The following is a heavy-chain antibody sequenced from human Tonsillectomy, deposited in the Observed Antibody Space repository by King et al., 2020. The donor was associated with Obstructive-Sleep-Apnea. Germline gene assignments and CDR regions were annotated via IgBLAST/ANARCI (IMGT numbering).Heavy chain of an antibody. CDR1: GYSFTNYW. D-gene: IGHD2-2*01. CDR2: IYPGDSDT. CDR3: ACTLSTYYYGMDV. Sequence: VQLVQSGAEVKKPGESLKISCKGSGYSFTNYWIGWVRQMPEKGLEWMGIIYPGDSDTRYSPSFQGQVTISADKSISTAYLQWSSLKASDTAMYYCACTLSTYYYGMDVWGQGTAVTVSS. V-gene: IGHV5-51*01. J-gene: IGHJ6*02.